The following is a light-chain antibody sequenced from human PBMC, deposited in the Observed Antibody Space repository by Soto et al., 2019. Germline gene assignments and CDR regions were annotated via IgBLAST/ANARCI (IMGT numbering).Light chain of an antibody. Sequence: DIQMTQSPSSLSASVGDRVTITCRASQNIKKYLNWYQQKPGKAPNLLICTASSLQVGLPSRFSGSGSGTDFTLTISSLQPEDSATYYCQQSFGTPLTFGGGTKVEIK. CDR1: QNIKKY. V-gene: IGKV1-39*01. J-gene: IGKJ4*01. CDR2: TAS. CDR3: QQSFGTPLT.